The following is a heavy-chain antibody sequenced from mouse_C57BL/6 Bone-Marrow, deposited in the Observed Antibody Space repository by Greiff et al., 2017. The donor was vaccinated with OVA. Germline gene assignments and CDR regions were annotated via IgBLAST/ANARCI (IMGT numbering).Heavy chain of an antibody. CDR2: IRSKSNNYAT. CDR3: VRHDPPITTVVANYAMDY. J-gene: IGHJ4*01. D-gene: IGHD1-1*01. V-gene: IGHV10-1*01. Sequence: DVKLVESGGGLVQPKGSLKLSCAASGFSFNTYAMNWVRQAPGKGLEWVARIRSKSNNYATYYADSVKDRFTISRDDSESMLYLQMNNLKTEDTAMYYCVRHDPPITTVVANYAMDYWGQGTSVTVSS. CDR1: GFSFNTYA.